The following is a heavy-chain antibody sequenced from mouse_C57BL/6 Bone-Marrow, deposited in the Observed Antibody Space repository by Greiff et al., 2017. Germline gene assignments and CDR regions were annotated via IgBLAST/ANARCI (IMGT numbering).Heavy chain of an antibody. CDR3: AREKITTVVARYFDV. J-gene: IGHJ1*03. Sequence: VQRVESGPELVKPGDSVKISCTASGYAFSSSWMYWVKQRPGKGLVWIGRIYPGDGDTNYNGKFKGKATLTADKSSSTVYMQLSSLTSEDSAVYFCAREKITTVVARYFDVWGTGTTVTVSS. D-gene: IGHD1-1*01. CDR2: IYPGDGDT. V-gene: IGHV1-82*01. CDR1: GYAFSSSW.